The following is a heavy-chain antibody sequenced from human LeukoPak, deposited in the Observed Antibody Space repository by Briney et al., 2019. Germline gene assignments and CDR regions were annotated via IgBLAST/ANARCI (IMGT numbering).Heavy chain of an antibody. CDR3: ARGEGRYCSSTSCPHTDY. CDR2: IQPDGSEQ. Sequence: GGSLRLSCAASGFTFSSNWMSWVRQAPGKGLEWVGNIQPDGSEQYPVDSVKGRFTISRDNARNSLFLQMNSLRVEDTAVYYCARGEGRYCSSTSCPHTDYWGQGTLVTVSS. CDR1: GFTFSSNW. D-gene: IGHD2-2*01. V-gene: IGHV3-7*01. J-gene: IGHJ4*02.